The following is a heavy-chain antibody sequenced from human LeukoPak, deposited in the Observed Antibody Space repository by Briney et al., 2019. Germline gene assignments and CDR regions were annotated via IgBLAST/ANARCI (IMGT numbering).Heavy chain of an antibody. V-gene: IGHV4-38-2*02. CDR3: ATLPTLYYYDSSGPTRYYYYMDV. J-gene: IGHJ6*03. Sequence: TSETLSLTCTVSGYSISRGYYWGWIRQPPGKGLEWIGTLYHSGRTYYNPSLKSRVTISVDASKNHFSLKLSSVTAADTAVYYCATLPTLYYYDSSGPTRYYYYMDVWGKGTTVTVSS. D-gene: IGHD3-22*01. CDR2: LYHSGRT. CDR1: GYSISRGYY.